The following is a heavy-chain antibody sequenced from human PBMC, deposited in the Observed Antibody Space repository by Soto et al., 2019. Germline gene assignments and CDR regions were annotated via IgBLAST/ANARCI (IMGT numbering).Heavy chain of an antibody. Sequence: PGGSLRLSCEVSGFTFSTHGMYWVRQAPGKGLEWVAGTSYDGTNKYYARSVQGRFTISRENSMKTLYLQMNSLRTEDTAVYYCAKDLSGARWYYDALDVWGQGTTVTVSS. CDR2: TSYDGTNK. J-gene: IGHJ6*02. CDR3: AKDLSGARWYYDALDV. CDR1: GFTFSTHG. D-gene: IGHD2-15*01. V-gene: IGHV3-30*18.